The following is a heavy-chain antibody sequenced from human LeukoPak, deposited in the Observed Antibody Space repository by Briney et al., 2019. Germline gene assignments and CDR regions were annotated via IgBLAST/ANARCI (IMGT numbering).Heavy chain of an antibody. CDR3: ARVGITVVRGVIYNWFDP. Sequence: ASVKVSCKASGYTFTGYYMHWVRQAPGQGLEWMGWINPNSGGTNYAQKFQGRVTMTRDTSISTAYMELSRLRSDDTAVYYCARVGITVVRGVIYNWFDPWGQGTLVTVSS. J-gene: IGHJ5*02. D-gene: IGHD3-10*01. CDR1: GYTFTGYY. V-gene: IGHV1-2*02. CDR2: INPNSGGT.